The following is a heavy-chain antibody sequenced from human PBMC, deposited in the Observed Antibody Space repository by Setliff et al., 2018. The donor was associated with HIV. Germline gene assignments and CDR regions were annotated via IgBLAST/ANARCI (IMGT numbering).Heavy chain of an antibody. CDR1: GFTFSYFG. J-gene: IGHJ4*02. V-gene: IGHV3-30*02. D-gene: IGHD3-16*01. CDR2: IQYGGRKN. CDR3: AKDQGRVNDH. Sequence: GGSLRLSCAASGFTFSYFGMHWVRQAPGKGLEWVAFIQYGGRKNNYADSVKGRFTISRDNSRNTVFLQMNNLRTEDTAVYYCAKDQGRVNDHWGLGTLVTVSS.